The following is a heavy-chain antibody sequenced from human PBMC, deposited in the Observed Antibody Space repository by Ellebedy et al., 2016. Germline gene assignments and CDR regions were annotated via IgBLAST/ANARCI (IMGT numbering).Heavy chain of an antibody. J-gene: IGHJ4*02. D-gene: IGHD6-6*01. CDR1: GFTFSNYA. CDR3: AKDPLTLAAYIYFEN. Sequence: GESLKISCAASGFTFSNYAMSWVRQAPGKGLEWVSSISGSGDVTYYADSVKGRFSVSRDNSKNTLYLHMNSLRAEDTAVYSCAKDPLTLAAYIYFENWGQGTLVTVSS. V-gene: IGHV3-23*01. CDR2: ISGSGDVT.